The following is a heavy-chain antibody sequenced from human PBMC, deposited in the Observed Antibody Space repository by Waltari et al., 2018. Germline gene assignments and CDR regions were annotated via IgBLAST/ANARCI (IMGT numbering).Heavy chain of an antibody. V-gene: IGHV1-69*04. Sequence: QVQLVQSGAEVKKPGSSVKVSCKASGGTFSSYAISWVRQAPGQGLEWMGGIIPILGIANYAQKCQGRVTITADEATSTAYMELSSVRAEDTAVYYCARGRYYGSGSYLMRIWGQGTMVTVSS. D-gene: IGHD3-10*01. J-gene: IGHJ3*02. CDR2: IIPILGIA. CDR3: ARGRYYGSGSYLMRI. CDR1: GGTFSSYA.